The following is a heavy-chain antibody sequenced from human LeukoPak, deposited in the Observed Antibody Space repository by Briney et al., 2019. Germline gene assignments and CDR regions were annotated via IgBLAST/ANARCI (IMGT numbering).Heavy chain of an antibody. D-gene: IGHD2-21*01. CDR1: GASVSGDY. Sequence: SETLSLTCTVSGASVSGDYWSWIRQPPGKGLEWIGYIYVSGNSNYNPSLKSRVSISLDTSKNQVSLTLTSVTAADTAVYYCARHPFASPFDHWGQGTLVAVSS. V-gene: IGHV4-59*08. CDR3: ARHPFASPFDH. CDR2: IYVSGNS. J-gene: IGHJ4*02.